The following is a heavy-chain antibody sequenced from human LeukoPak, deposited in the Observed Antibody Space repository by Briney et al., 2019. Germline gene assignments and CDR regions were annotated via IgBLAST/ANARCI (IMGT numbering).Heavy chain of an antibody. CDR1: GFTFSSYS. V-gene: IGHV3-21*01. CDR2: ISSSSSYI. Sequence: PGGSLRLSCAASGFTFSSYSMNWVRQAPGKGLEWVSSISSSSSYIYYADSVKGRFTISRDNAKNSLYLQMNSLRAEDTAVYYYARDGDRIVGADTFDYWGQGTLVTVSS. J-gene: IGHJ4*02. CDR3: ARDGDRIVGADTFDY. D-gene: IGHD1-26*01.